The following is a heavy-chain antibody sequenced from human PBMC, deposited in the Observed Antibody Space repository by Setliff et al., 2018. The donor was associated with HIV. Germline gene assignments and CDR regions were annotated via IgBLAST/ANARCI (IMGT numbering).Heavy chain of an antibody. CDR2: IYYSGST. D-gene: IGHD2-2*01. CDR3: ARELLRSCSSTSCLDYYYYGMDV. J-gene: IGHJ6*02. V-gene: IGHV4-30-4*08. CDR1: GGSISSGDYY. Sequence: SETLSLTCTVSGGSISSGDYYWSWIRQPPGKGLEWIGYIYYSGSTYYNPSLKSRVTISVDTSKNQFSLKLSSVTAADTAVYYCARELLRSCSSTSCLDYYYYGMDVWGQGTTVTVSS.